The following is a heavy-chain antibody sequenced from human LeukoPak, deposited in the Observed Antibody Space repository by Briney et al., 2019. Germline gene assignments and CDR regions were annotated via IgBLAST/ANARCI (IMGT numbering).Heavy chain of an antibody. CDR1: GYTLTTHQ. CDR3: ARNGAGLHY. J-gene: IGHJ4*02. Sequence: GASVKVSCKALGYTLTTHQMYWVRQAPGQGLEWVGTFTPSGGGSTYAQNFQGRMTMTGDMSTNTAYLELSSLRPEDTAVYFCARNGAGLHYWGQGSLVTVSS. V-gene: IGHV1-46*01. CDR2: FTPSGGGS. D-gene: IGHD1-1*01.